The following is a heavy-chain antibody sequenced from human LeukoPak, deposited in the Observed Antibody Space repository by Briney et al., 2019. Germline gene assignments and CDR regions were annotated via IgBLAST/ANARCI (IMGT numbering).Heavy chain of an antibody. Sequence: GGSLRLSCAASGFTFSNAWMNWVRQAPGKGLEWVGRIKSKTDGGTTDYAAPVKGRFTISRDDSKNTLYLQMNSLKTEDTAVYYCTTDRDYYGSGAHLDYWGQGTLVTVSS. J-gene: IGHJ4*02. D-gene: IGHD3-10*01. CDR1: GFTFSNAW. CDR2: IKSKTDGGTT. V-gene: IGHV3-15*07. CDR3: TTDRDYYGSGAHLDY.